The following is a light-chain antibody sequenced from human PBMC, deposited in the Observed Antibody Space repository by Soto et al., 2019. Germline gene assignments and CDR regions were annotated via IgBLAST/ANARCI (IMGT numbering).Light chain of an antibody. V-gene: IGKV3-20*01. CDR2: GAS. CDR3: QQYGSSLWT. CDR1: QSVSSSY. J-gene: IGKJ1*01. Sequence: EIVLTQSPGTLSLSPGETATLSCRASQSVSSSYLAWYQQKPGQAPRLLIYGASSRATGIPDRFSGSGSGTDFTLTISRLEPADFAVYYCQQYGSSLWTFGQGTKVEIK.